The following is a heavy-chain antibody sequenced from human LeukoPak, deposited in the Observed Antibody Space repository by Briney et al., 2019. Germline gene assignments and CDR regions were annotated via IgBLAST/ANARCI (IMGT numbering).Heavy chain of an antibody. CDR1: GGSFSGYY. D-gene: IGHD6-6*01. CDR2: INHSGST. CDR3: ARSGKYSSPDY. Sequence: LETLSLTCAVYGGSFSGYYWSWIRQPPGKGLEWIGEINHSGSTNYNPSLKSRVTISVDTSKNQFSLKLSSVTAADTAVYYCARSGKYSSPDYWGQGTLVTVSS. V-gene: IGHV4-34*01. J-gene: IGHJ4*02.